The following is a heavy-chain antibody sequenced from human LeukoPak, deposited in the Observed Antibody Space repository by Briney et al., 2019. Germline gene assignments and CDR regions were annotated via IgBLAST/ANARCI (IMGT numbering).Heavy chain of an antibody. CDR2: VYSGDSDT. Sequence: GESLKISCKGSGYTFTDYWIGWVRQLPGKGLEWMGIVYSGDSDTRYSPSFQGQVIISDDKSITTAYLQWRSLKASDSAMYYCATYSGSLKGSDSWGQGTLVTVSS. D-gene: IGHD1-26*01. J-gene: IGHJ4*02. CDR3: ATYSGSLKGSDS. V-gene: IGHV5-51*01. CDR1: GYTFTDYW.